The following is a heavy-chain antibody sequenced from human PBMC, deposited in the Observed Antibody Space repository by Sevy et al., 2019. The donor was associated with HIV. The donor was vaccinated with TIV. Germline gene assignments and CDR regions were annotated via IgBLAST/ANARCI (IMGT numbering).Heavy chain of an antibody. D-gene: IGHD6-19*01. J-gene: IGHJ4*02. CDR2: IYPGDSDT. CDR3: ARSKIAAATSIAVAGAFDYFDY. V-gene: IGHV5-51*01. Sequence: GESLKISCKGSGYSFTSYWIGWVRQMPGKGLEWMGIIYPGDSDTRYSPSFQGQVTISADKSISTAYLQWSSLKASDTAMYYCARSKIAAATSIAVAGAFDYFDYWGQGTLVTVSS. CDR1: GYSFTSYW.